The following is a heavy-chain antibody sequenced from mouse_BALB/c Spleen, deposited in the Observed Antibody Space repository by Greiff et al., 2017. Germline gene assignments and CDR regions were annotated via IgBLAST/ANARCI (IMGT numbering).Heavy chain of an antibody. Sequence: VKLLESGPGLVQPSQSLSITCTASGFSFTSYGVHWVRQSPGKGLEWLGVIWSGGSTDYNAAFISRLSISKDNSKSQVFFKMNSLQANDTAIYYCACHYYGSSYGWFAYWGQGTLVTVSA. J-gene: IGHJ3*01. CDR3: ACHYYGSSYGWFAY. CDR2: IWSGGST. V-gene: IGHV2-2*02. D-gene: IGHD1-1*01. CDR1: GFSFTSYG.